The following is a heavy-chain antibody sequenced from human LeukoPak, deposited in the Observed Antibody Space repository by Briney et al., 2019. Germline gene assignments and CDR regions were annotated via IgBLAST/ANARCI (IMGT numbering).Heavy chain of an antibody. D-gene: IGHD3-10*01. V-gene: IGHV4-59*01. CDR1: GGSISSYY. Sequence: SETLSLTRTVSGGSISSYYWSWIRQPPGKGLEWIGYIYYSGSTNYNPSLKSRVTISVDTSKNQFSLKLSSVTAADTAVYYCARGRYGSGSYYIGYFDYWGQGTLVTVSS. CDR2: IYYSGST. J-gene: IGHJ4*02. CDR3: ARGRYGSGSYYIGYFDY.